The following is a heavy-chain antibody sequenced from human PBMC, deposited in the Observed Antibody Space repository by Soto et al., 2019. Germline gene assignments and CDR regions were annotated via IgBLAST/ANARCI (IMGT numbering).Heavy chain of an antibody. D-gene: IGHD3-9*01. CDR3: ARGRDILPGLSWFDS. V-gene: IGHV1-18*04. J-gene: IGHJ5*02. Sequence: ASVKVSCKESGYTFTSYFMHWVRQAPGQGLEWIGWISAYNGNTNYAQKLQGRVTMTTDTSTSTAYMELRSLRADDTAVYYRARGRDILPGLSWFDSRDKRVLVTVS. CDR2: ISAYNGNT. CDR1: GYTFTSYF.